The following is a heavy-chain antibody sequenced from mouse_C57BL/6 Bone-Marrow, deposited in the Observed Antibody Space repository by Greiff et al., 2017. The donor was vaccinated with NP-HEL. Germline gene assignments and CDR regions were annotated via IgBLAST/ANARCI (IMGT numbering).Heavy chain of an antibody. CDR3: ARDGYDYDGAWFAY. V-gene: IGHV1-64*01. Sequence: VQLQQPGAELVKPGASVKLSCKASGYTFTSYWMHWVKQRPGQGLEWIGMIHPNSGSTNYNEKFKSKATLTVDKSSSTAYMQLSSLTSEDSAVYYCARDGYDYDGAWFAYWGQGTLVTVSA. D-gene: IGHD2-4*01. CDR1: GYTFTSYW. J-gene: IGHJ3*01. CDR2: IHPNSGST.